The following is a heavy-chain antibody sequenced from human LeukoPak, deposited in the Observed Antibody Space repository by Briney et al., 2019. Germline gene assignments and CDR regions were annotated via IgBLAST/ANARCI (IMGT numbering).Heavy chain of an antibody. CDR1: GYIFTAYY. CDR2: INPNNGGT. Sequence: ASVKVSCKASGYIFTAYYLHWVRQAPGLGLEWMGWINPNNGGTMYAQKFQGRLTMTLDTSISTLYMELSSLTSDDTAVYYCAGDDRATHDYWGQGTLVTVSS. CDR3: AGDDRATHDY. J-gene: IGHJ4*02. V-gene: IGHV1-2*02.